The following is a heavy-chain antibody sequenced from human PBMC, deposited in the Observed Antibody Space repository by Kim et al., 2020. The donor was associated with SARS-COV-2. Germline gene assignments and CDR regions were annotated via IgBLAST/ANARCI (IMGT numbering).Heavy chain of an antibody. V-gene: IGHV3-23*01. CDR1: GFTFSSYA. Sequence: GGSLRLSCAASGFTFSSYAMSWVRQAPGKGLEWVSAISGSGGSTYYADSVKGRFTISRDNSKNTLYLQMNSLRAEDTAVYYCDQGPYDDYVWGSYRSSYGMDVWGQGTTVTVSS. D-gene: IGHD3-16*02. J-gene: IGHJ6*02. CDR2: ISGSGGST. CDR3: DQGPYDDYVWGSYRSSYGMDV.